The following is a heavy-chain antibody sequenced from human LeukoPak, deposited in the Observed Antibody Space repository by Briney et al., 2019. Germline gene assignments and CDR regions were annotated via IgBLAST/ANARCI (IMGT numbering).Heavy chain of an antibody. CDR1: GGSFSGYY. Sequence: PSETLSLTCAVYGGSFSGYYWSWIRQPPGKGLEWIGEINHSGSTNYNPSLKSRVTISVDTSKNQFSLKLSSVTAADTAVYYCASRDAVAGTAGIYWGQGTLVTVSS. CDR3: ASRDAVAGTAGIY. V-gene: IGHV4-34*01. J-gene: IGHJ4*02. D-gene: IGHD6-19*01. CDR2: INHSGST.